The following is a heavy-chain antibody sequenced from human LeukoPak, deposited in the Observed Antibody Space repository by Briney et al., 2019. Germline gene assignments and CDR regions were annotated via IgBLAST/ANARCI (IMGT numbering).Heavy chain of an antibody. V-gene: IGHV5-51*01. Sequence: GESLQISYYASGYHFTNFWIGWVRQMPGKGLEWMGIIHPTDSQTLYSPSFQGQVTISVDRSINTAYLQWSSLKASDTAMYYCARRAYSGSGSSDYWGQGTLVTVSS. CDR3: ARRAYSGSGSSDY. D-gene: IGHD3-10*01. J-gene: IGHJ4*02. CDR2: IHPTDSQT. CDR1: GYHFTNFW.